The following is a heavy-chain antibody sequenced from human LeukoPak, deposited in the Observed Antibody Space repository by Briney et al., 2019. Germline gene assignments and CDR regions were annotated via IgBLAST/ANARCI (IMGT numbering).Heavy chain of an antibody. CDR2: IWYDGSNK. Sequence: PGGSLRLSCEASGFTFSSYGMHWVRQAPGKGLEWVAVIWYDGSNKYYADSVKGRFTISRDNSKNTLYMQMNSLRAEDTAVYYCARMTRHYYGSGSYPDYWGQGTLVTVSS. CDR3: ARMTRHYYGSGSYPDY. J-gene: IGHJ4*02. D-gene: IGHD3-10*01. CDR1: GFTFSSYG. V-gene: IGHV3-33*01.